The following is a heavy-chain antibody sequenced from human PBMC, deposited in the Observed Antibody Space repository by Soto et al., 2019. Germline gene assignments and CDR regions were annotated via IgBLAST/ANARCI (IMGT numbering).Heavy chain of an antibody. D-gene: IGHD1-7*01. V-gene: IGHV3-23*01. CDR3: AKATATTGGAFEI. CDR1: GFICSSYD. Sequence: GGSLRLSCAVSGFICSSYDMSWVRQAPGKGLEWVSTILVGGSTHYEDSVKGRFTISRDTSKNTVYLQMNSLTAGDTAFYYCAKATATTGGAFEIYGQGTMVTVSS. J-gene: IGHJ3*02. CDR2: ILVGGST.